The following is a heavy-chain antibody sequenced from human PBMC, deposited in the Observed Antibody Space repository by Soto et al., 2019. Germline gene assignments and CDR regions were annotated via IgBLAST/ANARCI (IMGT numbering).Heavy chain of an antibody. CDR1: GGSFSCYY. CDR3: ARGGRGYDFWSGYYVDYYGMDV. CDR2: INHSGST. D-gene: IGHD3-3*01. J-gene: IGHJ6*02. V-gene: IGHV4-34*01. Sequence: PSETLSLTCVVYGGSFSCYYGSWIRQPPGKGLEWIGEINHSGSTNYNPSLKRRVTISVDTSKNQFSLKLSSVTAADTAVYYCARGGRGYDFWSGYYVDYYGMDVWGQGTTVTVSS.